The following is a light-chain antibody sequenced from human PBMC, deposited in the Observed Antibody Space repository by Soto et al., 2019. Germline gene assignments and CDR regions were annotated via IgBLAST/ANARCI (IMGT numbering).Light chain of an antibody. CDR2: DVS. J-gene: IGLJ3*02. V-gene: IGLV2-11*01. CDR3: CSFAGSYTFWV. Sequence: QSVLTQPRSVSGSPGQSVTISCTGTSSDVGDYNYVSWYQQYPGKAPKLVIYDVSKRPSGVPDRFSGSKSGNTASLTISGLQAEDEADYYCCSFAGSYTFWVFGGGTQLTGL. CDR1: SSDVGDYNY.